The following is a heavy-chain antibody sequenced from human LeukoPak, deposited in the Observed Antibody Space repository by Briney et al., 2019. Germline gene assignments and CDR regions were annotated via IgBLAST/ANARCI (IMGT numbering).Heavy chain of an antibody. D-gene: IGHD3-10*01. CDR2: IIPIFGTA. CDR3: ARRKGGSGSYYYYYYYGMDV. V-gene: IGHV1-69*13. J-gene: IGHJ6*02. CDR1: GGTFSSYA. Sequence: AASVTVSCKASGGTFSSYAISWVRQAPGQGLEWMGGIIPIFGTANYAQKFQGRVTITADESTSTAYMELSSLRSEDTAVYYCARRKGGSGSYYYYYYYGMDVWGQGTTVTVSS.